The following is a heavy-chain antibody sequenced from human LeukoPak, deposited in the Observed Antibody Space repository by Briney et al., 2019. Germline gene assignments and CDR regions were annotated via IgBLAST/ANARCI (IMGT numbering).Heavy chain of an antibody. CDR3: AKWSAACGCYEWYFDY. CDR1: GFTFSSYA. V-gene: IGHV3-23*01. CDR2: ISGSGGST. Sequence: GGSLRLSCAASGFTFSSYAMSWVRQAPGKGLEWVSAISGSGGSTYYADSVKGRFTISRDNSKNTLYLQMNSLRAEDTAVYYCAKWSAACGCYEWYFDYWGQGTLVTVSS. D-gene: IGHD2-21*01. J-gene: IGHJ4*02.